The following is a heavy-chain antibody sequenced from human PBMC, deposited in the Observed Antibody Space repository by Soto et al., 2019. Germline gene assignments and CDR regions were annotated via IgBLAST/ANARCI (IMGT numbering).Heavy chain of an antibody. CDR2: IYWDDDK. Sequence: QITLKESGPTLVKPTQTLTLTSTFSGFSLSTSGVGVGWIRQPPGKALEWLALIYWDDDKRYSPSLRSRLTISKDTSKNQVVLTMTNMDPADTATYYCIQSRCGSDCLQSYASHYYYGLDVWGQGTTVAVSS. D-gene: IGHD2-21*02. CDR1: GFSLSTSGVG. J-gene: IGHJ6*02. V-gene: IGHV2-5*02. CDR3: IQSRCGSDCLQSYASHYYYGLDV.